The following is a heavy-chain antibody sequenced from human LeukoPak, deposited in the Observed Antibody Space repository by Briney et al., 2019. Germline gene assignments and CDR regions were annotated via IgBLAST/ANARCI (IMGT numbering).Heavy chain of an antibody. CDR1: GFTFSNYW. CDR3: ARADNYGSILDY. D-gene: IGHD3-10*01. CDR2: IDQDGSAE. Sequence: GGSLRLSCAASGFTFSNYWMSWVRQSPGRGLEWVANIDQDGSAEYYVDSVGGRFTVSRDHAKNSLYLQIDSLRAEDTAVYYCARADNYGSILDYWGRGTLVTVSS. J-gene: IGHJ4*02. V-gene: IGHV3-7*04.